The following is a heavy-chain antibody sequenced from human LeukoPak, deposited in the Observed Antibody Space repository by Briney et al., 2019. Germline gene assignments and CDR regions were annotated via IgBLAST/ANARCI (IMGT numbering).Heavy chain of an antibody. CDR3: ATPYCSSISCLDVFSM. CDR2: KYYSGSA. D-gene: IGHD2-2*01. CDR1: GVSVSDGRYY. V-gene: IGHV4-31*03. Sequence: TSETLSLTCNVSGVSVSDGRYYWTWIRQHPGKGLEWIGYKYYSGSAKYNPSLKSRLTISVDTSKNQFSLQLTSVTAADTATYYCATPYCSSISCLDVFSMWGQGTGVTVSS. J-gene: IGHJ3*02.